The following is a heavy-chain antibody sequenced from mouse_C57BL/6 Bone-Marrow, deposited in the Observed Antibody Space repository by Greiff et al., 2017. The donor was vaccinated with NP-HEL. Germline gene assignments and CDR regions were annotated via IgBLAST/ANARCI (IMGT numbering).Heavy chain of an antibody. V-gene: IGHV1-64*01. D-gene: IGHD2-3*01. Sequence: VQLQQPGAELVKPGASVKLSCKASGYTFISYWMHWVKQRPGQGLEWIGMIHPNSGSTNYNEKFKSKATLTVDKSSSTAYMQLSSLTSEDSAVYYCARWLLNSLDYWGQGTTLTVSS. J-gene: IGHJ2*01. CDR2: IHPNSGST. CDR3: ARWLLNSLDY. CDR1: GYTFISYW.